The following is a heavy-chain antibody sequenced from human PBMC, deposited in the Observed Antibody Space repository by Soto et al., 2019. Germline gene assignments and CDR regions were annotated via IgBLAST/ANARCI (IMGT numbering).Heavy chain of an antibody. J-gene: IGHJ4*02. Sequence: QVQLVESGGGLVKPGGSLRLSCAASGFTFSDYYMNWIRQAPGKGLEWVSYISSSGSTIYYADSVKGRFTISRDNAKNSLYLQMNSMRAEDTAVYYCTWGDWFLTHSDYWGQGTLVTVSS. CDR2: ISSSGSTI. D-gene: IGHD2-21*01. V-gene: IGHV3-11*01. CDR3: TWGDWFLTHSDY. CDR1: GFTFSDYY.